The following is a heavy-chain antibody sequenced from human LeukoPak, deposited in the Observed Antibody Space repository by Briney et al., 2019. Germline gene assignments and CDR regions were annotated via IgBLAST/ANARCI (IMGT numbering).Heavy chain of an antibody. Sequence: SVKVSCKASGFTFTSSAMQWVRQARGQRLEWIGWIVVGSGNTNYAQKFQERVTITRDMSTSTAYMELSSLRSEDTAVCYCAAEPYSSSWYAFPFIWGQGTLVTVSS. CDR3: AAEPYSSSWYAFPFI. CDR1: GFTFTSSA. CDR2: IVVGSGNT. V-gene: IGHV1-58*02. D-gene: IGHD6-13*01. J-gene: IGHJ4*02.